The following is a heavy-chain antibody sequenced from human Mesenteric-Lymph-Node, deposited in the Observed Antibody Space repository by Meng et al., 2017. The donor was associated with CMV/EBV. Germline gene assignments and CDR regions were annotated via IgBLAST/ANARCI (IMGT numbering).Heavy chain of an antibody. CDR3: AKARVGATRAPFDY. CDR1: GFTFSSYG. Sequence: GGSLRLSCAASGFTFSSYGMHWVRQAPGKGLEWVAVIWYDGSNKYYADSVKGRFTISRDNSKNTLYLQMNSLRAEDTAVYYCAKARVGATRAPFDYWGQGTLVTVSS. D-gene: IGHD1-26*01. V-gene: IGHV3-33*06. CDR2: IWYDGSNK. J-gene: IGHJ4*02.